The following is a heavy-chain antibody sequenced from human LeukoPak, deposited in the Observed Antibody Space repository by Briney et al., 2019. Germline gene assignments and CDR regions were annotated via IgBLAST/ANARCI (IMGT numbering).Heavy chain of an antibody. CDR1: GYTFTNFY. Sequence: ASMKVSCKASGYTFTNFYMHWVRQAPGQGLEWMGIINPRGGSASSAQRFQGRVTMTRDTSTSTVYMELSSLRSEDTAVYYCARDYHGSGSLTTFDYWGQGTLVTVSS. CDR2: INPRGGSA. D-gene: IGHD3-10*01. J-gene: IGHJ4*02. V-gene: IGHV1-46*01. CDR3: ARDYHGSGSLTTFDY.